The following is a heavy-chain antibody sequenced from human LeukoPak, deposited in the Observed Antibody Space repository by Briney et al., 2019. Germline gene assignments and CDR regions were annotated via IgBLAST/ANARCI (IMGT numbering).Heavy chain of an antibody. CDR3: AKGPSSSWYYYYYYMDV. V-gene: IGHV3-23*01. CDR2: ISGSGGST. Sequence: PGGSLRLSCAAPGFTFSSYAMSWVRQAPGKGLEWVSAISGSGGSTYYADSVKGRFTISGDNSKNTLYLQMNSLRAEDTAVYYCAKGPSSSWYYYYYYMDVWGKGTTVTVSS. D-gene: IGHD6-13*01. J-gene: IGHJ6*03. CDR1: GFTFSSYA.